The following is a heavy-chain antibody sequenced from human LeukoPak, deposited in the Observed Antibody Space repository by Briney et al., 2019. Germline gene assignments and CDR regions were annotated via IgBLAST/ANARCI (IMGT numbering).Heavy chain of an antibody. D-gene: IGHD6-6*01. Sequence: SVTLSLTCTVSGVSISSLYWNWIRQTAGKGLEWIGRINSDGSINYNVSLKSRVSMSVDTSKNQFSLRLSSVTAADTAVYYCARDQGAAGRPFWFEPWGQGALVTVSS. CDR1: GVSISSLY. V-gene: IGHV4-4*07. CDR2: INSDGSI. CDR3: ARDQGAAGRPFWFEP. J-gene: IGHJ5*02.